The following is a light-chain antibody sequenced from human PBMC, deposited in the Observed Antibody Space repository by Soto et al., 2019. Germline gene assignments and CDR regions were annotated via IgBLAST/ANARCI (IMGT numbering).Light chain of an antibody. CDR1: SSDGGGYNY. CDR3: CSYAGSYTLV. V-gene: IGLV2-11*01. J-gene: IGLJ2*01. CDR2: DVS. Sequence: QSALTQPRSVFWSPGQSATISCTGTSSDGGGYNYVSWYQQHPGKAPKRMIYDVSKRPSGVPDRFSGSKSGNTASLTISGLQAEDEADYYCCSYAGSYTLVFGGGTKVTVL.